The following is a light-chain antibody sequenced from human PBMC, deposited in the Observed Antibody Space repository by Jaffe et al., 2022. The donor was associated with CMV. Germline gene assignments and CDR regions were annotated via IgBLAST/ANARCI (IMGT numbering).Light chain of an antibody. CDR1: QSVLHSSNNKNY. CDR3: HQYYSSPWT. CDR2: WAS. J-gene: IGKJ1*01. Sequence: DIVMTQSPDSLAVSLGERATINCKSSQSVLHSSNNKNYLAWYQQKLGQPPKLLIYWASTRESGVPDRFSGSGSGTDFTLTINSLRAEDVAVYFCHQYYSSPWTFGQGTKVELK. V-gene: IGKV4-1*01.